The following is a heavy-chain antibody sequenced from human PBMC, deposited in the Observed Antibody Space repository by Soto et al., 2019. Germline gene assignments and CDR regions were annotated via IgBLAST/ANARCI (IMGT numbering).Heavy chain of an antibody. Sequence: QVQLVESGGGVVQPGRSLRLSCAASGFIFSGYAMHWVRQAPGKGLEWVAVISYDGNTQYYADSVQGRFTVSRDNSNNMLYVQMNNLRDEDTAMYYCAKETNAYEINFWGQGTLVTVSS. CDR2: ISYDGNTQ. V-gene: IGHV3-30-3*01. J-gene: IGHJ4*02. CDR3: AKETNAYEINF. D-gene: IGHD3-9*01. CDR1: GFIFSGYA.